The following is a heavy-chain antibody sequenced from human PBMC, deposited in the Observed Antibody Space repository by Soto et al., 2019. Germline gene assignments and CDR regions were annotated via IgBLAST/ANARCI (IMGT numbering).Heavy chain of an antibody. Sequence: GGSLRLSCAASGFTFSSYAMHWVRQAPGKGLEWVAVISYDGSNKYYADSVKGRFTISRDNSKNTLYLQMNSLRAEDTAGYYCARDPSKTDFCSGYTPLYYFDYWGQGPLVTVSS. CDR2: ISYDGSNK. J-gene: IGHJ4*02. CDR3: ARDPSKTDFCSGYTPLYYFDY. V-gene: IGHV3-30-3*01. D-gene: IGHD3-3*01. CDR1: GFTFSSYA.